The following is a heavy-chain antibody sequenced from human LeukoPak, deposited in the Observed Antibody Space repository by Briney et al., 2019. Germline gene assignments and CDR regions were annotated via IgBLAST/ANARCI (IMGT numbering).Heavy chain of an antibody. CDR3: ARIAAAGTAIDY. D-gene: IGHD6-13*01. Sequence: PSETLSLTCAVYGGSFGGYYWSWIRQPPGKGLEWIGEINHSGSTNYNPSLKSRVTISVDTSKNQFSLKLSSVTAADTAVYYCARIAAAGTAIDYWGQGTLVTVSS. J-gene: IGHJ4*02. V-gene: IGHV4-34*01. CDR1: GGSFGGYY. CDR2: INHSGST.